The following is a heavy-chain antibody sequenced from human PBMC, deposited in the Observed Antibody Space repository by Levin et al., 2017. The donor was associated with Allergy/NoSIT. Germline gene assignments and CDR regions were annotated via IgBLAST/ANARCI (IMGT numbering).Heavy chain of an antibody. V-gene: IGHV3-66*02. CDR3: QGSYYLFDY. D-gene: IGHD3-10*01. CDR2: IYGAGST. J-gene: IGHJ4*02. Sequence: PGGSLRLSCAASGITVSSNYMSWVRQAPGKGLEWVSVIYGAGSTNYADSVEGRFTISRDNSKNTLYLQMDSLRDEDTAVYYCQGSYYLFDYWGQGTRVTVSS. CDR1: GITVSSNY.